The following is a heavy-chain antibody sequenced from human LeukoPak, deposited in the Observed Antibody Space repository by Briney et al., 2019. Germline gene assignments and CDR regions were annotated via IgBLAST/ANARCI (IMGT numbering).Heavy chain of an antibody. D-gene: IGHD2-21*02. CDR2: IKDDGSAQ. Sequence: GGSLRLSCAASGFTFGAYWMSWFRQAPGKGPEWVASIKDDGSAQFYVDSLEGRFTISRDNAKNTLYLQMDTMRVEDTAVYYCVRHCVGEQNFDYWSQGTLVTVSS. V-gene: IGHV3-7*01. CDR1: GFTFGAYW. J-gene: IGHJ4*02. CDR3: VRHCVGEQNFDY.